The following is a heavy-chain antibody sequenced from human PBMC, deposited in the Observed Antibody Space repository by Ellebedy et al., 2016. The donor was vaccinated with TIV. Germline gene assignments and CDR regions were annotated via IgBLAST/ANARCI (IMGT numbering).Heavy chain of an antibody. Sequence: ASVKVSCKASGYTFTSYGISWVRQAPGQGLEWMGWTSAYNGNTNYAQKLQGRVTMTTDTSTSTAYMELRSLRSDDTAVYYCASWAIILYDSSGYYPGAFDIWGQGTMVTVSS. V-gene: IGHV1-18*01. CDR2: TSAYNGNT. CDR1: GYTFTSYG. CDR3: ASWAIILYDSSGYYPGAFDI. D-gene: IGHD3-22*01. J-gene: IGHJ3*02.